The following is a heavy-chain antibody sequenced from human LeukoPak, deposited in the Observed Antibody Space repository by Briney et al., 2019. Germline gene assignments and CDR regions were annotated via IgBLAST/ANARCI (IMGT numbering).Heavy chain of an antibody. V-gene: IGHV1-69*13. CDR3: AGPNVGSGVVTYPVSTGYGGVDAFDI. CDR2: IIPIFGTP. CDR1: GGTFSSYA. Sequence: GASVKVSCKASGGTFSSYAISWVRQAPGQGLEWMGGIIPIFGTPNYSHNFQGRVTITADESTSTAYMELSSLRSDDTAVYYCAGPNVGSGVVTYPVSTGYGGVDAFDIWGQGTMVTVSS. J-gene: IGHJ3*02. D-gene: IGHD3-3*01.